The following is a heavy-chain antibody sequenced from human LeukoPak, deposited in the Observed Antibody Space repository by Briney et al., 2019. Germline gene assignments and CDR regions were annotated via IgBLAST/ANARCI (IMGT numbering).Heavy chain of an antibody. J-gene: IGHJ4*02. V-gene: IGHV1-2*02. D-gene: IGHD3-22*01. Sequence: EASVKVSCKASGYTFSGHYMHWVRQAPGQGLEWMGWIKPSSGATNYAQKFRGRVTMTRDTSNRTSYMELSRLRSDDTALYYCASCYYDSSGYYYFDYWGQGTLFTVSS. CDR3: ASCYYDSSGYYYFDY. CDR2: IKPSSGAT. CDR1: GYTFSGHY.